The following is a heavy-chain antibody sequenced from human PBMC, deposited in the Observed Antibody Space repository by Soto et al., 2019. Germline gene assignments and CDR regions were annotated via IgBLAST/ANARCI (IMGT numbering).Heavy chain of an antibody. J-gene: IGHJ5*02. CDR3: ARDLRLSSWYLIEP. CDR1: GGSISSYY. D-gene: IGHD6-13*01. Sequence: PSETLSLTCTVSGGSISSYYWSWIRQPPGKGLEWIGYIYYSGSTNYNPSLKSRVTISVDTSKNQFSLKLSSVTAADTAVYYCARDLRLSSWYLIEPWGQGTLVTVAS. V-gene: IGHV4-59*01. CDR2: IYYSGST.